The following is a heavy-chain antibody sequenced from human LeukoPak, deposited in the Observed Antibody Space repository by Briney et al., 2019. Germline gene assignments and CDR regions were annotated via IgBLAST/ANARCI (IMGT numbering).Heavy chain of an antibody. J-gene: IGHJ6*03. V-gene: IGHV4-59*01. CDR1: GGSISNY. CDR2: IYYSGSI. Sequence: PSETLSLTCTVSGGSISNYWSWIRQPPGKGLEWIGYIYYSGSINYNPSLKSRVTISVDTSKNQFSLKLSSVTAADTAVYYCARVIWSGPYYYYYMDVWGKGTTVTVSS. D-gene: IGHD3-3*01. CDR3: ARVIWSGPYYYYYMDV.